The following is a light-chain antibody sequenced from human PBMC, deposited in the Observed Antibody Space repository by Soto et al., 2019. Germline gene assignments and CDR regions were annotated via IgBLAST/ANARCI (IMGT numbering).Light chain of an antibody. V-gene: IGKV1-5*03. J-gene: IGKJ1*01. Sequence: DIQMTQSRSSVSGSVGDRVTITWQSIHHISNNLNFHQQKPGKAPKLLIYKASTLKSGVPSRFSGSGSGTEFTLTISSLQPDDFATYYCQHYNSYSEAFGQRTKVDIK. CDR1: HHISNN. CDR2: KAS. CDR3: QHYNSYSEA.